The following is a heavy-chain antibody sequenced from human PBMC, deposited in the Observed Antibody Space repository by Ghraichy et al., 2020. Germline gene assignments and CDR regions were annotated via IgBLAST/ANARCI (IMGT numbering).Heavy chain of an antibody. J-gene: IGHJ4*02. CDR3: ARSFTDYDILTGSFDY. CDR1: GGTFINYP. Sequence: SVKVSCKASGGTFINYPITWVRQAPGQGLEWMGAIIPIFGEANYAQKFQGRVTITADESTSTAYMELSSLRSEDTAVYYCARSFTDYDILTGSFDYWGQGTQVTVSS. D-gene: IGHD3-9*01. CDR2: IIPIFGEA. V-gene: IGHV1-69*13.